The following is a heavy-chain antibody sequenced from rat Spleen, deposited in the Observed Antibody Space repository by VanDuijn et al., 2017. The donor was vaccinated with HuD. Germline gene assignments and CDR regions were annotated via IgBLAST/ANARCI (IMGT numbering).Heavy chain of an antibody. CDR3: ARHYGGYSEYVMDA. V-gene: IGHV5-22*01. Sequence: EVQLVESGGGLVQPGRSLKLSCAASGFTFTNYYMAWVRQAPTKGLEWVASISYEGAGSYYGDSVKGRFSISRDNAKSTLYLQMDSLRSEDTATYYCARHYGGYSEYVMDAWGQGASVTVSS. CDR2: ISYEGAGS. D-gene: IGHD1-11*01. J-gene: IGHJ4*01. CDR1: GFTFTNYY.